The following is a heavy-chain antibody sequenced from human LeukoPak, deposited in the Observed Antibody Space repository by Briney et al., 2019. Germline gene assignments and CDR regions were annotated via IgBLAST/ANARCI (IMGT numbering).Heavy chain of an antibody. J-gene: IGHJ4*02. V-gene: IGHV4-39*07. Sequence: SETLSLTCTVSGGSISSSSYYWGWIRQPPGKGLEWIGSIYYSGSTYYNPSLKSRVTISVDTSKNQFSLKLSSVTAADTAVYYCAKSVGIGTYYFDYWGQGTLVTVSS. CDR3: AKSVGIGTYYFDY. CDR1: GGSISSSSYY. CDR2: IYYSGST. D-gene: IGHD7-27*01.